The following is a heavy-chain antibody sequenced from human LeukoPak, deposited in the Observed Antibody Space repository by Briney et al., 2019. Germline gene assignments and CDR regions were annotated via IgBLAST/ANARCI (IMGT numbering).Heavy chain of an antibody. CDR2: VHLDGMT. D-gene: IGHD6-25*01. CDR1: GGSVSSTNW. Sequence: SETLSLTCGVSGGSVSSTNWWTWIRQPPGKGLEWIGVVHLDGMTNFNPSLKSRLTMSVDLSENHVSLKLTSVTAADTAVYYCAREGGFYRPLDYSGQGTLVTVSS. V-gene: IGHV4-4*02. CDR3: AREGGFYRPLDY. J-gene: IGHJ4*02.